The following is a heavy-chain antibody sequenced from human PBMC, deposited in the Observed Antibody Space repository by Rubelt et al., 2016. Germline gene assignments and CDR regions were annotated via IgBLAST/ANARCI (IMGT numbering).Heavy chain of an antibody. J-gene: IGHJ4*02. Sequence: QVQLVQSGAEVKKPGASVKVSCKASGYTFTSYGISWVRQAPGQGLEWMGWISAYNGNTNYAQKLQGRVTMAPDTATRTAYMGRRCLRSDGTAVYYCARDGSPGGYCSSTSCRNFDYWGQGTLVTVSS. V-gene: IGHV1-18*01. CDR3: ARDGSPGGYCSSTSCRNFDY. D-gene: IGHD2-2*01. CDR2: ISAYNGNT. CDR1: GYTFTSYG.